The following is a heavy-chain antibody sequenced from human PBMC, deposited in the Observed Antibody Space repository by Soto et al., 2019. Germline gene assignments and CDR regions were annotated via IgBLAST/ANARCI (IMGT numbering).Heavy chain of an antibody. CDR2: ISFTGDT. CDR1: GDSVSGGGYY. Sequence: QVQLQESGPGLVKPSETLSLICTVSGDSVSGGGYYWTWIRQPPGKGLEWIGYISFTGDTTYNPSLRSRVTIAMHTSKNQFSLKLTSATAADTALYYCSRGGHHYYSMIWGQGTLVTVSS. CDR3: SRGGHHYYSMI. J-gene: IGHJ4*02. D-gene: IGHD3-10*01. V-gene: IGHV4-61*08.